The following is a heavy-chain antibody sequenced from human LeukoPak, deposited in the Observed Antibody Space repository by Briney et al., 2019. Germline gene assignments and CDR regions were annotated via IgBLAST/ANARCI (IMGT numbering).Heavy chain of an antibody. J-gene: IGHJ4*02. V-gene: IGHV4-4*02. Sequence: SGTLSLTCAVSGGSISSSNWWSWVRQPPGKGLEWIGEIYHSGSTNYNPSLKSRVTISVDKSENQFSLKLSSVTAADTAVYYCARDQTYSGSGIYTYFDYWGQGILVTVSS. CDR1: GGSISSSNW. CDR2: IYHSGST. D-gene: IGHD3-10*01. CDR3: ARDQTYSGSGIYTYFDY.